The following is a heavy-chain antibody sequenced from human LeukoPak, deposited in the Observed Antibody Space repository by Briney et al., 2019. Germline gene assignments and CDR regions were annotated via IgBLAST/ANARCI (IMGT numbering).Heavy chain of an antibody. J-gene: IGHJ4*02. V-gene: IGHV4-59*01. CDR3: ARGSAGELSLRPLWVRGDYYFDY. CDR1: GGSISSYY. CDR2: IYYSGST. D-gene: IGHD3-16*02. Sequence: SETLSLTCTVSGGSISSYYWSWIRQPPGKGLEWIGDIYYSGSTNYNPSLESRVTISVDTSKNQFSRKLSSVTAADTAVYYCARGSAGELSLRPLWVRGDYYFDYWGQGTLVTVSS.